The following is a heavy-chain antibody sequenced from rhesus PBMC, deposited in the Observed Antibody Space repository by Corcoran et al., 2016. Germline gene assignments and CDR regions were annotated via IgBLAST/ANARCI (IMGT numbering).Heavy chain of an antibody. Sequence: QLQLQESGPGLVKPSETLSLTCAVSGYSISSGYGWSWIRQPPGKGLEWIGYISYSGSTTYNPSLKCRGNISRDTSKNQFSLKLSSVTAADTAVYYCARDGDYYSGRPLGALDSWGQGVVVTVSS. D-gene: IGHD3-16*01. V-gene: IGHV4-122*02. J-gene: IGHJ6*01. CDR2: ISYSGST. CDR3: ARDGDYYSGRPLGALDS. CDR1: GYSISSGYG.